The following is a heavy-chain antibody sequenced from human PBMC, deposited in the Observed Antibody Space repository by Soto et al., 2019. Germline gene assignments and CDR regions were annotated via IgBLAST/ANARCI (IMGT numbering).Heavy chain of an antibody. V-gene: IGHV4-31*03. J-gene: IGHJ6*02. Sequence: QVQLQESVPGLVKPSQTLSLTCTVSGGSISSGGYYWRWIRQHPGKGLEWIGYIYYSGSTYYNPSLKSRVTISVDTSKNQFSLKLSSVTAADTAVYYCAREAIPLGGGMDVWGQGTTVTVSS. CDR2: IYYSGST. CDR1: GGSISSGGYY. CDR3: AREAIPLGGGMDV.